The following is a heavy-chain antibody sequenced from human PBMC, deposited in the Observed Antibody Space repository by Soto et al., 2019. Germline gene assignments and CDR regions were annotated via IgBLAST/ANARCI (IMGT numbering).Heavy chain of an antibody. Sequence: QITLKESGPTLVKPTQTLTLTCTFSGFSLTSSGVGVGWIRQPPGKALEWLGIIYWDGDKRYSPSLKSRLTITKDTSKNQVVLKMTYMDPVDTATYYCGHSGGYRIIDYWGQGILVTVSS. V-gene: IGHV2-5*02. CDR1: GFSLTSSGVG. CDR2: IYWDGDK. J-gene: IGHJ4*01. D-gene: IGHD2-15*01. CDR3: GHSGGYRIIDY.